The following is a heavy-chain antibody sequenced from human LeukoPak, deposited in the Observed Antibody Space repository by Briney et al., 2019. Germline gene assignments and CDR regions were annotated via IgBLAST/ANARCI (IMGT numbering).Heavy chain of an antibody. Sequence: PSEILSLTCTVSGGSISSSSYYWGWIRQPPGKGLEWIGSVYYSGTTYDNPSLKSRVTISVDTSKNQFSLKLNSVTAADTAVYYCARQYTGSFQYFQHWGQGTLVTVSS. CDR2: VYYSGTT. CDR1: GGSISSSSYY. J-gene: IGHJ1*01. D-gene: IGHD1-26*01. V-gene: IGHV4-39*01. CDR3: ARQYTGSFQYFQH.